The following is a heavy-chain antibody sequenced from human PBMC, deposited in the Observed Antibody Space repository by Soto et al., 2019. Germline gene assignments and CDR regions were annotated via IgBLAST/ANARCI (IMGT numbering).Heavy chain of an antibody. CDR3: AKATSGPCSGSICYSFVY. CDR2: FSGGRATS. J-gene: IGHJ4*02. D-gene: IGHD2-2*01. V-gene: IGHV3-23*01. CDR1: GFTFSSYA. Sequence: XEGLRLSCVASGFTFSSYAMSWVRQAPGQRPEWVATFSGGRATSWHADSVKGRFTVSRDSSKNTLSLQMNSLRPEDTALYYCAKATSGPCSGSICYSFVYWGQGTLVTVSS.